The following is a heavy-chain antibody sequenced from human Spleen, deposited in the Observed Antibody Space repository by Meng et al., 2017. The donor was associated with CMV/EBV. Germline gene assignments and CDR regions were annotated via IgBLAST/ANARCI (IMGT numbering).Heavy chain of an antibody. D-gene: IGHD1-14*01. CDR3: ARGYQSRVPWFDP. Sequence: GESLKISCAASGFTFSDYYVTWIRQAPGKGLEWVSYISSSGTTIYYADSVKGRFTISRDNAKNSLYLQMNSLRAEDTAVYYCARGYQSRVPWFDPWGQGTLVTVSS. V-gene: IGHV3-11*01. J-gene: IGHJ5*02. CDR2: ISSSGTTI. CDR1: GFTFSDYY.